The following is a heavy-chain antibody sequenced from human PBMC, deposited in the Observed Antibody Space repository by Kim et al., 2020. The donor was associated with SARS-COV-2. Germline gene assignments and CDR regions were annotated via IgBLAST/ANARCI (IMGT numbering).Heavy chain of an antibody. CDR1: GGSISSSSYY. CDR2: IYYSGST. Sequence: SETLSLTCTVSGGSISSSSYYWGWIRQPPGKGLEWIGTIYYSGSTYYNPSLKSRVTISVDTSKNQFSLRLSSVTAADTAVYYCARVGYDFWSGYSNFYYWGQGSLGTVSP. J-gene: IGHJ4*02. D-gene: IGHD3-3*01. CDR3: ARVGYDFWSGYSNFYY. V-gene: IGHV4-39*01.